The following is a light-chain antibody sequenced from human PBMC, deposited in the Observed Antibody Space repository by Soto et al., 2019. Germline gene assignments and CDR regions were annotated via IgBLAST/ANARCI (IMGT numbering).Light chain of an antibody. J-gene: IGKJ1*01. CDR2: GAS. Sequence: EIVLTQSPGTLSLSPGERATHSCRASQSVSNNYLAWYQQKPGQAPRLLIYGASNRATGIPDRFSGSGSGTDFTLTISRLESEDFAVYYCQQYGSSGTFGQGTKVDI. CDR3: QQYGSSGT. V-gene: IGKV3-20*01. CDR1: QSVSNNY.